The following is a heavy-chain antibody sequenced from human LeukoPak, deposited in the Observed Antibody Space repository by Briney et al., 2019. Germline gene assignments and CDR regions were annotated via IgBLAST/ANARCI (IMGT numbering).Heavy chain of an antibody. CDR2: ISGSDGST. D-gene: IGHD2-8*01. V-gene: IGHV3-23*01. J-gene: IGHJ6*03. CDR3: AKANGDYYYYYMDV. Sequence: PGGSLRLSCAASGFTFSSYAMSWVRQAPGEGLGWVSAISGSDGSTYYADSAKGRFTISRDNSKNTLYPQMNSLRAEDTAVYYCAKANGDYYYYYMDVWGKGTTVTVSS. CDR1: GFTFSSYA.